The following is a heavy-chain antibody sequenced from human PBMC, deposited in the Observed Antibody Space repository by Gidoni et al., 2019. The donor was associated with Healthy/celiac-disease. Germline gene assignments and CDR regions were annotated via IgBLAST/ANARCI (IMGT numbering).Heavy chain of an antibody. CDR3: ARFIRGSGSFQYFQH. CDR1: GFTFSSYA. D-gene: IGHD3-10*01. CDR2: ISGSGGST. Sequence: EVQLLESGGGLVQPGGSLILSCAASGFTFSSYAMSWVRPAPGKGLEWVSAISGSGGSTYYADSVKGRFNISRDNSKNTLYLQMNSLRAEDTAVYYCARFIRGSGSFQYFQHWGQGTLVTVSS. J-gene: IGHJ1*01. V-gene: IGHV3-23*01.